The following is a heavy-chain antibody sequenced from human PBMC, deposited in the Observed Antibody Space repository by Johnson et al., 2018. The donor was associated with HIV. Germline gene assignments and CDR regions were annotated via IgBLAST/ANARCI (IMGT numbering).Heavy chain of an antibody. J-gene: IGHJ3*02. CDR1: GFTFSDYG. V-gene: IGHV3-NL1*01. Sequence: QVQLVESGGGLVQPGGSLRLSCVASGFTFSDYGIHWVRQAPGKGLEWVSIIYAGGNIYYADSVKGRFTISRDNSKNTLYLQMNSLRAEDTALYFCARGKGAAVGLDALDIWGQGIRVTVSS. CDR2: IYAGGNI. D-gene: IGHD6-13*01. CDR3: ARGKGAAVGLDALDI.